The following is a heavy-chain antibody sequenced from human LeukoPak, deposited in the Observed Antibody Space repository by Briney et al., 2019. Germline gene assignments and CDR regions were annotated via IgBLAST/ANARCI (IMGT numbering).Heavy chain of an antibody. J-gene: IGHJ6*04. V-gene: IGHV3-33*01. Sequence: GGSLRLSCTASAFTFSSYGMHWVRQAPGKGLEWVAVIWYDGSNKCYADSVKGRFTISRDNSRNTLYLQMNSLRAEDTAVYYCARSTMVRGVTYYYYYGMDVWGKGTTVTVSS. D-gene: IGHD3-10*01. CDR3: ARSTMVRGVTYYYYYGMDV. CDR1: AFTFSSYG. CDR2: IWYDGSNK.